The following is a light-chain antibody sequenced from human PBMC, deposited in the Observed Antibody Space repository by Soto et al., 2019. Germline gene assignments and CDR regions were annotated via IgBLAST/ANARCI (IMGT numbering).Light chain of an antibody. CDR2: DAS. Sequence: DIQMTQSPSTLSASVGERVTITCRASQSINNWLSWYQQKPGKAPKFLIYDASNLESGVPSRFSGSASGTEFTLTISSLQPDDFATYYCQQYDNYPLTFGGGTKVDIK. J-gene: IGKJ4*01. V-gene: IGKV1-5*01. CDR1: QSINNW. CDR3: QQYDNYPLT.